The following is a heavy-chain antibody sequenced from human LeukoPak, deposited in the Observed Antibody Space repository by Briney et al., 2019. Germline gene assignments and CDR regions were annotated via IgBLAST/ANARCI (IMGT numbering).Heavy chain of an antibody. CDR1: GFPFSNYA. CDR2: ISRNGGST. V-gene: IGHV3-23*01. CDR3: AKCSYSSGPFAY. J-gene: IGHJ4*02. D-gene: IGHD6-19*01. Sequence: PGGSLRLSCAVSGFPFSNYAMSWVRQAPGKGLQWVSCISRNGGSTDYTDSAKGRYNISRDNSKNTLYLQTDSLRAEDTAIYYCAKCSYSSGPFAYWGQGTLVTVCS.